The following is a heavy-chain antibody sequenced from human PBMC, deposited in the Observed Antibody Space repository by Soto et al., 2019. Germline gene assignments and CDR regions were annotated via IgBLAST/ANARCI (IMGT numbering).Heavy chain of an antibody. D-gene: IGHD2-21*01. CDR2: ISHTGTT. Sequence: QGQLQESGPGLVKPSGTLSLTCAVSGASITSNYWWSWVRQSQGKGLEWIGEISHTGTTNYNPSLKSRVIMSVARAKNPFSLNLDSVTAAATAVYYCASHGLIVKGGSWGMDVWGQGTTVTVSS. CDR3: ASHGLIVKGGSWGMDV. CDR1: GASITSNYW. V-gene: IGHV4-4*02. J-gene: IGHJ6*02.